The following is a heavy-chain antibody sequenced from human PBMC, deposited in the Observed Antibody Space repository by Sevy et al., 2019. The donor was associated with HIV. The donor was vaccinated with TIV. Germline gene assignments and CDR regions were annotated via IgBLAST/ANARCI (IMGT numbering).Heavy chain of an antibody. D-gene: IGHD3-22*01. CDR2: IYSGGST. CDR3: ASDRYYDASGYYNSYYRLDV. V-gene: IGHV3-66*01. CDR1: TFSVTDNY. Sequence: GGSLRLSCAASTFSVTDNYMSWVRQAPGKGLEWVSTIYSGGSTFYADSVKGRFTISRDNSKNKLYLQLNRQRDDDTADYYCASDRYYDASGYYNSYYRLDVWGQGTTVTVSS. J-gene: IGHJ6*02.